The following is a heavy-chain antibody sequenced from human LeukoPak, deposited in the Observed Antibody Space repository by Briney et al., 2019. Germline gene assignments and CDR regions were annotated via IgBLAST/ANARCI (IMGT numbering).Heavy chain of an antibody. CDR2: IYSGGST. CDR3: ARSAYYYDSSGFYYFDY. CDR1: GFTVSSNY. Sequence: GGPLRLSCAASGFTVSSNYMSWVRQAPGKGLEWVSVIYSGGSTYYADSVKGRFTISRDNSKNTLYLQMNSLRAEDTAVYYCARSAYYYDSSGFYYFDYWGQGTLVTVSS. J-gene: IGHJ4*02. D-gene: IGHD3-22*01. V-gene: IGHV3-53*01.